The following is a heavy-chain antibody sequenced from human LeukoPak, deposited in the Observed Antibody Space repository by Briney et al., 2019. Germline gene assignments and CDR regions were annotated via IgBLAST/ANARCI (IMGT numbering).Heavy chain of an antibody. J-gene: IGHJ4*02. CDR3: ASFGGPMVRNFDF. V-gene: IGHV3-7*01. CDR2: IKQGGSEK. CDR1: GFTFSSYW. D-gene: IGHD3-10*01. Sequence: GGALILSCEASGFTFSSYWMSWVRQAPGKGLEWVANIKQGGSEKYYVDSVKGRFTIYTDNDKNSLFLQMNTLRFEDTAVYYCASFGGPMVRNFDFWGQGTLVTVSS.